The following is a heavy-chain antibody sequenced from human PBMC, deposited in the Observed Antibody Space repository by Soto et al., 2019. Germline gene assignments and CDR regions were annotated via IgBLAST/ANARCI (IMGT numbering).Heavy chain of an antibody. CDR3: ARDGPYSSSWYYFDY. D-gene: IGHD6-13*01. Sequence: GGSLRLSCAASGFTFSSYGMHWVRQAPGKGLEWVAVIWYDGSNKYYADSVKGRFTISRDNSKNTLYLQMNSLRAEDTAVYYCARDGPYSSSWYYFDYCGQGTLVTVSS. V-gene: IGHV3-33*08. CDR1: GFTFSSYG. CDR2: IWYDGSNK. J-gene: IGHJ4*02.